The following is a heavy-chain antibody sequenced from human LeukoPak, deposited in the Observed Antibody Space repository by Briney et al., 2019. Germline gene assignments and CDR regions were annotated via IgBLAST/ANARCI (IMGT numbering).Heavy chain of an antibody. V-gene: IGHV3-49*04. CDR2: IRSQIYGGTP. Sequence: GGSLRLSCTGSGFTFGDYAMTWVRQAPGKGLEWVGFIRSQIYGGTPEYAASVKGRFTISRDDSEGVAYLQMSSLNTEDTAVYYCTRDQTPYYWGQGTLVTVSS. CDR1: GFTFGDYA. J-gene: IGHJ4*02. CDR3: TRDQTPYY.